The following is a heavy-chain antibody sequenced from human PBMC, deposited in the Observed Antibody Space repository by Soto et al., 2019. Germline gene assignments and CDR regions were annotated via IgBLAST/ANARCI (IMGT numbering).Heavy chain of an antibody. J-gene: IGHJ6*02. V-gene: IGHV3-23*01. D-gene: IGHD5-18*01. CDR1: GFTFSSYA. CDR2: ISGSGGST. CDR3: AILDTAMVTIGRADGMDV. Sequence: QPGGSLRLSCAASGFTFSSYAMSWVRQAPGKGLEWVSAISGSGGSTYYADSVKGRFTISRDNSKNTLYLQMNSLRAEDTAVYYCAILDTAMVTIGRADGMDVWGQGTTVTVSS.